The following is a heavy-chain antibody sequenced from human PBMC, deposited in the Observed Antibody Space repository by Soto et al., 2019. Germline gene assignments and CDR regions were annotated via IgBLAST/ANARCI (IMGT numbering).Heavy chain of an antibody. CDR3: ARDATYFYDSSGYYGLHP. V-gene: IGHV1-69*13. CDR2: IIPIFGTA. CDR1: GGTFSSYA. D-gene: IGHD3-22*01. Sequence: GASVKVSCKASGGTFSSYAISWVRPAPGQGLEWMGGIIPIFGTANYAQKFQGRVTITADESTSTAYMELSSLRSEDTAVYYCARDATYFYDSSGYYGLHPWGPGTLVTVSS. J-gene: IGHJ5*02.